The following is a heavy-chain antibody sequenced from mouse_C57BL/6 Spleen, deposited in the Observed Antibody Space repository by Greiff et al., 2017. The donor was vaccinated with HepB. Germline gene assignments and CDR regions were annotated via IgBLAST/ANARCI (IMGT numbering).Heavy chain of an antibody. CDR2: IRNKANGYTT. J-gene: IGHJ2*01. CDR3: ARYRSGYNYFDY. V-gene: IGHV7-3*01. Sequence: DVMLVESGGGLVQPGGSLSLSCAASGFTFTDYYMSWVRQPPGKALEWLGFIRNKANGYTTEYSASVKGRFTISRDNSQSILYLQMNALRAEDSATYYCARYRSGYNYFDYWGQGTTLTVSS. CDR1: GFTFTDYY. D-gene: IGHD3-1*01.